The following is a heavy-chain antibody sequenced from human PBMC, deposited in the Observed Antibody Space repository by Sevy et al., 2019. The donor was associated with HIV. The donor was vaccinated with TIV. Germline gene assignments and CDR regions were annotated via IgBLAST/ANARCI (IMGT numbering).Heavy chain of an antibody. V-gene: IGHV4-59*01. CDR1: GGSISSYY. J-gene: IGHJ5*02. Sequence: SETLSLTCTVSGGSISSYYWSWIRQPPGKGLEWIGYIYYSGSTNYNPSLKSRVTISVDTSKNQFSLKLSSVTAADTAVYYCARGNMVRGVIKGRGAYNWFDPWGQGTLVTVSS. CDR2: IYYSGST. CDR3: ARGNMVRGVIKGRGAYNWFDP. D-gene: IGHD3-10*01.